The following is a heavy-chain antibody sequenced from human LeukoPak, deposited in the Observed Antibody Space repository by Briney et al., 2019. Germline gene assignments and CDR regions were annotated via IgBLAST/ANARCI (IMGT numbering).Heavy chain of an antibody. CDR1: GGTFSSYA. V-gene: IGHV1-69*13. J-gene: IGHJ6*02. Sequence: SVKVSCKASGGTFSSYAISWVRQAPGQGLEWMGGIIPIFGTANYAQKFQGRVTITADGSTSTAYMELSSLRSEDTAVYYCARRQPGGDIVVVPASGHYYYGMDVWGQGTTVTVSS. CDR3: ARRQPGGDIVVVPASGHYYYGMDV. CDR2: IIPIFGTA. D-gene: IGHD2-2*01.